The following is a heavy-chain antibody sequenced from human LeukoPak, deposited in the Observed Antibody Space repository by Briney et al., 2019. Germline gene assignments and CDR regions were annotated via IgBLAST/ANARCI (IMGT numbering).Heavy chain of an antibody. CDR3: ARGLSGTYFALDY. CDR2: TSGSGSST. Sequence: GGSLRLSCAASGFTFSSYAMNWVRQGPGKGLDRVSGTSGSGSSTYYADSVKGRFTISRDNSKNTLSLQMNSLRAEDTAVYYCARGLSGTYFALDYWGQGTRVTVSS. CDR1: GFTFSSYA. D-gene: IGHD3-10*01. V-gene: IGHV3-23*01. J-gene: IGHJ4*02.